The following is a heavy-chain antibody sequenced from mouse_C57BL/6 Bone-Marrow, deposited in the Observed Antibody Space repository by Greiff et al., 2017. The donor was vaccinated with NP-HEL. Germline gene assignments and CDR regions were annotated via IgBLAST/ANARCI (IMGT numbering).Heavy chain of an antibody. D-gene: IGHD2-4*01. V-gene: IGHV14-4*01. Sequence: EVKLEESGAELVRPGASVKLSCTASGFHIKDDYMHWVKPRPEQGLEWIGWIDPANGDPEYASTFPGKAPIPAAPSSNTAYLQLSSLTSEDTSVYYCTRYDHDRDYWGPGTTLTVSS. CDR1: GFHIKDDY. CDR3: TRYDHDRDY. CDR2: IDPANGDP. J-gene: IGHJ2*01.